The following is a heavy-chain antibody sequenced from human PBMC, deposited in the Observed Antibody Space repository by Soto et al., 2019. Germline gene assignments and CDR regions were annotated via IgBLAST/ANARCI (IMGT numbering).Heavy chain of an antibody. D-gene: IGHD6-19*01. CDR2: ISGSGGST. CDR1: GGSISSSSYY. CDR3: AKEQWLVRIYSFDY. V-gene: IGHV3-23*01. J-gene: IGHJ4*02. Sequence: ETLSLTCTVSGGSISSSSYYWGWIRQPPGKGLEWVSAISGSGGSTYYADSVKSRFTISRDNSKKTLYLQMNSLRAEDTAVYYCAKEQWLVRIYSFDYWGQGTLVTVSS.